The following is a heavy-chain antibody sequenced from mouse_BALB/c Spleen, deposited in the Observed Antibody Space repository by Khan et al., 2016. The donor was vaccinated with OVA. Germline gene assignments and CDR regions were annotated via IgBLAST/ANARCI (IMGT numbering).Heavy chain of an antibody. CDR3: ARSYYGSSYAMDY. CDR2: ISTYSGNT. CDR1: GYTFTDYA. D-gene: IGHD1-1*01. V-gene: IGHV1S137*01. J-gene: IGHJ4*01. Sequence: QVQLKQSGPELVRPGVSVKISCKGSGYTFTDYAMHWVKQSHAKSLEWLGVISTYSGNTNYNQKFKGKATMTVDKSSSTAYMELARLTSEDSAIYYCARSYYGSSYAMDYWGQGTSVTVSS.